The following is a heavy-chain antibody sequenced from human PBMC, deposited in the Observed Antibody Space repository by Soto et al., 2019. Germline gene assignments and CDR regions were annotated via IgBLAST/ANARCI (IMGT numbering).Heavy chain of an antibody. D-gene: IGHD6-13*01. CDR3: ARDIGQQLFDY. J-gene: IGHJ4*02. V-gene: IGHV1-18*01. CDR2: ISAYNGNT. CDR1: GYTFTSYG. Sequence: QVQLVQSGAEVKKPGASVKVSCKASGYTFTSYGISWVRQAPGQGLEWMGWISAYNGNTKYAQKLQGRVTMTTDTTTSTAYIELRGLRSDETAVYYCARDIGQQLFDYWGQGTLVTVSS.